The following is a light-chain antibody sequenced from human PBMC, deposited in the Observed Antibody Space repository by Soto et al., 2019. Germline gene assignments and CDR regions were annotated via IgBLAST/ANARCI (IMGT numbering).Light chain of an antibody. CDR2: KAS. Sequence: DIQMTQSPSTLSASVGDRVNITCRASQTISTLFACYQQRPGKAPNLLIYKASSLESGVPSRFSGSGSGTEFTLNLSSLQPDDFPTYFCQQYSTYPWTFGQGTKVEVK. CDR3: QQYSTYPWT. CDR1: QTISTL. J-gene: IGKJ1*01. V-gene: IGKV1-5*03.